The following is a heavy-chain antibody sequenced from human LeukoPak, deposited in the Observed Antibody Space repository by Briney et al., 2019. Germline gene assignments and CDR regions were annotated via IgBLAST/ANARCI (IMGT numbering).Heavy chain of an antibody. V-gene: IGHV3-30-3*01. J-gene: IGHJ4*02. Sequence: GRSLRLSCAASGFTFSSYAMHWVRQAPGKGLEWVTVVAYDGSNTYYADSAKGRFTISRDKFKHRLYLQMNSLRPDDTAVYYCARDDIRGVTIWAFDYWGQGTLVTVSS. CDR3: ARDDIRGVTIWAFDY. CDR1: GFTFSSYA. CDR2: VAYDGSNT. D-gene: IGHD3-3*01.